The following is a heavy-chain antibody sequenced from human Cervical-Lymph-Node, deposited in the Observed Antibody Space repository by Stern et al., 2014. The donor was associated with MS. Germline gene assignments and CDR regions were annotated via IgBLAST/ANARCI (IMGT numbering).Heavy chain of an antibody. J-gene: IGHJ5*02. V-gene: IGHV1-69*09. CDR3: ARGVVSNRAAATLHNLFDP. CDR1: GGTFDSSYA. Sequence: VQLVESGAEVKKPGSSVNVSCKASGGTFDSSYAITWMRQAPGQGLEWMGRIITILGLPNYAQKFQGRVTITADTSTSTAYMELSSLRSEDTAVYYCARGVVSNRAAATLHNLFDPWGRGTLVTVSS. CDR2: IITILGLP. D-gene: IGHD2-15*01.